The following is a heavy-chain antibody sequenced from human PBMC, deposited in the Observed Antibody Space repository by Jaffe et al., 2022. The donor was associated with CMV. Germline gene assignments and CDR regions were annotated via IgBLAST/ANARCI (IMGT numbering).Heavy chain of an antibody. CDR1: GFTFSNAW. CDR2: IKSKTDGGTT. CDR3: TTDSLGIVGDPTFDY. J-gene: IGHJ4*02. D-gene: IGHD1-26*01. V-gene: IGHV3-15*01. Sequence: EVQLVESGGGLVKPGGSLRLSCAASGFTFSNAWMSWVRQAPGKGLEWVGRIKSKTDGGTTDYAAPVKGRFTISRDDSKNTLYLQMNSLKTEDTAVYYCTTDSLGIVGDPTFDYWGQGTLVTVSS.